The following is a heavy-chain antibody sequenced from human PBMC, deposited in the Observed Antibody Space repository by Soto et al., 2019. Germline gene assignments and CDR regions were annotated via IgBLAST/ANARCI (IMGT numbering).Heavy chain of an antibody. CDR3: ARTVGXXXXXXX. V-gene: IGHV4-4*07. D-gene: IGHD1-26*01. CDR2: IYTSGST. J-gene: IGHJ3*01. Sequence: QVQLQESGPGLVKPSETLSLTCTVSGDSMTKYYWSWIRQPAGKGLEWIGRIYTSGSTTYNPSLKSRATMSIDTSNXHFSLKLKSXXXXXXXXXYCARTVGXXXXXXXWG. CDR1: GDSMTKYY.